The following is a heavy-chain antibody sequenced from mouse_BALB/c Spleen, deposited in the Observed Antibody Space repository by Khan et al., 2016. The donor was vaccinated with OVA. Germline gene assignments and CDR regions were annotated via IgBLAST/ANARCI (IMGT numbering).Heavy chain of an antibody. CDR1: GYTFTTYW. D-gene: IGHD2-1*01. V-gene: IGHV1-7*01. CDR2: INPSPGYT. Sequence: VQLQQSGAELAKPGASVKMSCKASGYTFTTYWMHWVKQRPGQGLDWIGYINPSPGYTEYNQKFKDKATLTADKSSSTAYMQLNSLTSEDSAVYYCARRGVYGIFAYWGQGTLVTVSA. J-gene: IGHJ3*01. CDR3: ARRGVYGIFAY.